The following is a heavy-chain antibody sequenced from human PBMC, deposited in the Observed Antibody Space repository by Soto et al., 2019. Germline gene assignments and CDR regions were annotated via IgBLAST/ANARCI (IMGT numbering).Heavy chain of an antibody. CDR1: GFTFSSYA. CDR2: ISGSGGST. J-gene: IGHJ1*01. CDR3: AKGSGWYVFFQH. V-gene: IGHV3-23*01. D-gene: IGHD6-19*01. Sequence: EVQLLESGGGLVQPGGSLRLSCAASGFTFSSYAMSWVRQAPGKGLEWVSAISGSGGSTYYADSVKGRFTISRDNSNNTLYLQMNSLRAEDTAVYYCAKGSGWYVFFQHWGQGTLVTLSS.